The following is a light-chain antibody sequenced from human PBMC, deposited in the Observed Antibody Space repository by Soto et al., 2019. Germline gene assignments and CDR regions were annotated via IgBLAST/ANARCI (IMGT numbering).Light chain of an antibody. CDR2: DIN. J-gene: IGLJ1*01. CDR3: ATWDDSLNGQV. Sequence: QSALTQPASVSGSPGQSITISCTGTSSDVGNYIFVSWYRQHPGKAPKLMIYDINNRPSGVSNRFSGSKSGNTASLTISGLQAEDEADYYCATWDDSLNGQVFGTGTKLTV. V-gene: IGLV2-14*01. CDR1: SSDVGNYIF.